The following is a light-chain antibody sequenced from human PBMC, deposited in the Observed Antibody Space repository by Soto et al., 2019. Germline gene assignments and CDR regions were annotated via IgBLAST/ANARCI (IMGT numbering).Light chain of an antibody. CDR1: QGISSY. V-gene: IGKV1-9*01. Sequence: DIQLTQSPSFLSASVGDRVTITCRASQGISSYLAWYQQKPGKAPKLLIYAASTLQSGVPSRFSGSGSGTEFTLTISSLQPEDFATYYCQQLNSYPPPQAFGQGTKLEIK. CDR3: QQLNSYPPPQA. CDR2: AAS. J-gene: IGKJ2*01.